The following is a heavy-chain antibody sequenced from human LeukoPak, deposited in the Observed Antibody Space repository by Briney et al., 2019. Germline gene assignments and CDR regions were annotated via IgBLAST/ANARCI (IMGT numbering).Heavy chain of an antibody. D-gene: IGHD6-13*01. V-gene: IGHV3-23*01. CDR2: ISGSGGGT. CDR3: AKAAGYSSQTAYY. Sequence: GRSLRLSCAASGFTFSSYAMHWVRQAPGKGLEWVSAISGSGGGTYYADSVKGRFTISRDNSKNTLYLQMNSLRAEDTAVYYCAKAAGYSSQTAYYWGQGTLVTVSS. J-gene: IGHJ4*02. CDR1: GFTFSSYA.